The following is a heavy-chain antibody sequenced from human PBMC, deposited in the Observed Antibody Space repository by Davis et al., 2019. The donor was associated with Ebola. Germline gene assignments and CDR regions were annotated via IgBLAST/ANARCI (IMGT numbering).Heavy chain of an antibody. CDR3: ARDYPHDHA. D-gene: IGHD1-1*01. V-gene: IGHV3-21*01. CDR1: GFTFSSYA. CDR2: ISSSSTYI. J-gene: IGHJ4*02. Sequence: GGSLRLSCAASGFTFSSYAMSWVRQAPGKGLEWVSSISSSSTYIYYADSVKGRFTISSDNAKNSLYLQMNSLRAEDTAVYYCARDYPHDHAWGQGTLVTVSS.